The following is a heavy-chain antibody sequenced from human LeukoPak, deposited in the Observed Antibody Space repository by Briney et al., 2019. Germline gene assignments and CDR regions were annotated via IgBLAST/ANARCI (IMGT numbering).Heavy chain of an antibody. D-gene: IGHD5-24*01. CDR2: IRSKANSYAT. CDR1: GFTFSGSA. J-gene: IGHJ4*02. V-gene: IGHV3-73*01. Sequence: GGSLRLSCAASGFTFSGSAMHWVRQASGKGLEWVGRIRSKANSYATAYAASVKGRFTISRDDSKTTAYLQMNSLKTEDTAVYYCTRLGDGYKIAYWGQGTLVTVSS. CDR3: TRLGDGYKIAY.